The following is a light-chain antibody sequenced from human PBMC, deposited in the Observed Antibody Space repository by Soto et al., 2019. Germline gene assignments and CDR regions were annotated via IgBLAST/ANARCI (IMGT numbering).Light chain of an antibody. CDR2: GAS. CDR3: QQYSISST. V-gene: IGKV3D-15*01. J-gene: IGKJ1*01. CDR1: QSVSSN. Sequence: EIVMTQSPATLSVSPGERATLSCRASQSVSSNLAWYQQKPGQAPRLLIYGASTRATGIPARFSGSGSGTDFTLTINRLEPEDFAVYFCQQYSISSTFGQGTKVDI.